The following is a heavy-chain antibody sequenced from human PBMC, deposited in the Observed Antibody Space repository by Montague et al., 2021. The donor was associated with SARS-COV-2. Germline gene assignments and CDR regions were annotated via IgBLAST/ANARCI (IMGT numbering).Heavy chain of an antibody. Sequence: SETLCLTCTVSSGSISSYYWSWVRQPPGKRLEWIGYIYYRGSTNYNPSLESRVTMSVDTAKNQFSLKLRSVTAADTAVYFCAREGLNNWFDPWGQGTLVIVSS. J-gene: IGHJ5*02. V-gene: IGHV4-59*01. CDR2: IYYRGST. CDR3: AREGLNNWFDP. CDR1: SGSISSYY.